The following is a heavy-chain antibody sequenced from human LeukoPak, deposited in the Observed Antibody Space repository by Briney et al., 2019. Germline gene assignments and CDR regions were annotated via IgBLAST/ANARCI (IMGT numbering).Heavy chain of an antibody. D-gene: IGHD6-13*01. CDR1: GDSVSSNSAA. J-gene: IGHJ3*02. CDR3: ARDHAYSSSWYGAFDI. Sequence: SQTLSLTCAISGDSVSSNSAAWNWIRQSPSRGLEWLGRTYYRSKWYNDHAVSVKSRITINPDTSKNQFSLQLNSVTPEDTAVYYCARDHAYSSSWYGAFDIWGQGTMVTVSS. CDR2: TYYRSKWYN. V-gene: IGHV6-1*01.